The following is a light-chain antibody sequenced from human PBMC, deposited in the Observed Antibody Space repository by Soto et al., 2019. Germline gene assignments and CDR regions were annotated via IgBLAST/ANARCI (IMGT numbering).Light chain of an antibody. Sequence: QSALTQPPSVSGSPGQSVTISCTATSSDVANYDRVSWYQQTPGTAPKVILYEVKNRPSGVPDRFSGSKSGNTASLTISGLQAEDEGDYYCYSPASIGPLFGGGTKVTVL. CDR2: EVK. V-gene: IGLV2-18*02. J-gene: IGLJ2*01. CDR3: YSPASIGPL. CDR1: SSDVANYDR.